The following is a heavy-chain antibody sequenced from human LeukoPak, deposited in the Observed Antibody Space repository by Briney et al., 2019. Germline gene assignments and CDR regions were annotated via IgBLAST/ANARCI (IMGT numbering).Heavy chain of an antibody. CDR2: IYPGDADT. CDR1: GYSFTSYW. D-gene: IGHD5-24*01. V-gene: IGHV5-51*01. J-gene: IGHJ4*02. CDR3: ASRTEMADFDY. Sequence: RGESLKISCKGSGYSFTSYWIGWVRQMPGRGLEWMGIIYPGDADTRYSPSFQGQVTISADKSISTAYLQWSSLKASDTAMYYCASRTEMADFDYWGQGTLVTVSS.